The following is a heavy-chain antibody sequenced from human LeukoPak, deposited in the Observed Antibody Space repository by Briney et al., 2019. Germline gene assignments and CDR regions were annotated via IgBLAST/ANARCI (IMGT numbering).Heavy chain of an antibody. CDR2: ISYDGSNK. CDR3: ARILDSAWGELGY. J-gene: IGHJ4*02. V-gene: IGHV3-30*04. Sequence: GRSLRLSCAASGFIFNNYAMHWARQAPGKGLEWLAVISYDGSNKDYPDSVKGRFTISRDNSKHTVYLQMNSLRAEDTAVYYCARILDSAWGELGYWGQGTLVTVSS. CDR1: GFIFNNYA. D-gene: IGHD6-19*01.